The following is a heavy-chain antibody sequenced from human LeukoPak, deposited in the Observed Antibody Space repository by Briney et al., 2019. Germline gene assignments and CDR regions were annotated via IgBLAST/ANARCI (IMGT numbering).Heavy chain of an antibody. J-gene: IGHJ6*02. Sequence: DSVQGRFTISRDNSKNTLYLQMNSLRAEDTAVYYCARDHFPMTTVTLSDYYYYYGMDVWGQGTTVTVSS. CDR3: ARDHFPMTTVTLSDYYYYYGMDV. D-gene: IGHD4-11*01. V-gene: IGHV3-30*07.